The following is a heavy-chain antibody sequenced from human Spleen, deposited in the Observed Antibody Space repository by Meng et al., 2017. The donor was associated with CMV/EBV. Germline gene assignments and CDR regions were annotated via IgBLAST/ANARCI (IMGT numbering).Heavy chain of an antibody. J-gene: IGHJ2*01. Sequence: QVQLVQSGAEVKKPGASVKASCKSSGYTFTDYYIHWVRQAPGKGLEWMGQINPNTGDTNYAPKFQGRVTMTRDTSIRTAYMELRRLRSDDTAVYYCARSRTGVFGYFDLWGRGTLVTVSS. V-gene: IGHV1-2*06. CDR1: GYTFTDYY. D-gene: IGHD7-27*01. CDR3: ARSRTGVFGYFDL. CDR2: INPNTGDT.